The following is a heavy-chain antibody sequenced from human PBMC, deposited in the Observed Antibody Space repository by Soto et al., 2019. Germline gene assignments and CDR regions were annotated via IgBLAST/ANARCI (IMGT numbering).Heavy chain of an antibody. Sequence: QVQLVQSGAEVKKPGASVKVSCKASGYTFTSYGISWVRQAPGQGLEWMGWISAYNGNTNYAQKLQGRVTMTTDPSTSTAYMELRSLRSDDTAVYYCARDCSGGSCPDYFDYWGQGTLVTVSS. CDR2: ISAYNGNT. D-gene: IGHD2-15*01. CDR3: ARDCSGGSCPDYFDY. CDR1: GYTFTSYG. V-gene: IGHV1-18*01. J-gene: IGHJ4*02.